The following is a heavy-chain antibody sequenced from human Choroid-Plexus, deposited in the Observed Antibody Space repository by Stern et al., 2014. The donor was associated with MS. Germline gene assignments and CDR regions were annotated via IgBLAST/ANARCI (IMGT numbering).Heavy chain of an antibody. Sequence: QVQLGQSGGGVVQPGRPLRLSCVASGFTFGSCAMHWVRQAPGKVLEWVAGVSYDGSNKYYADSVKGRFTISRDNSQNTLYMQMSSLRPEDTAVYYCAKDRQYLTYFFDHWGQGSLVTVSS. V-gene: IGHV3-30*18. CDR3: AKDRQYLTYFFDH. CDR2: VSYDGSNK. J-gene: IGHJ5*02. D-gene: IGHD2/OR15-2a*01. CDR1: GFTFGSCA.